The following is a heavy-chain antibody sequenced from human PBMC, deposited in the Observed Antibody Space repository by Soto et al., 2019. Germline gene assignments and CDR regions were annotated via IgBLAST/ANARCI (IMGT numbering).Heavy chain of an antibody. CDR2: ISFDGSNK. J-gene: IGHJ4*02. CDR3: ASEGGSGTYPYYFDY. D-gene: IGHD3-10*01. Sequence: QVQLVESGGGVVQPGRSLRLSCAASGFTFSSYTMHWVRQAPGKGLAWVAVISFDGSNKYYADSVKGRFTISRDNSKNTLYLQMNSLRAEDTAVYFCASEGGSGTYPYYFDYWGQGTLVTVSS. CDR1: GFTFSSYT. V-gene: IGHV3-30-3*01.